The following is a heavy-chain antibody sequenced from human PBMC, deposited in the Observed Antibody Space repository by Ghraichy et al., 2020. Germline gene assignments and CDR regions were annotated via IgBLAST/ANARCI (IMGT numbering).Heavy chain of an antibody. CDR1: GASVSSSSYY. CDR3: VRAWPPTYYSDTTGYYIFDY. J-gene: IGHJ4*02. Sequence: SETLSLTCTVSGASVSSSSYYWGWIRQPPGKGLEWIGNIFHSGTTYYNPSLKTRVTISVDTSKNRVSLKLSSVTATDTAVYYCVRAWPPTYYSDTTGYYIFDYWGQGPLVPVSS. CDR2: IFHSGTT. V-gene: IGHV4-39*01. D-gene: IGHD3-22*01.